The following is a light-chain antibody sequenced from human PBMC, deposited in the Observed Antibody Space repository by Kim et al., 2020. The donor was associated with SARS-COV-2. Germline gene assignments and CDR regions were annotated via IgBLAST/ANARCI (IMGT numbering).Light chain of an antibody. CDR3: AAWDDSLYGWV. CDR1: SSNIGSNI. CDR2: SNS. V-gene: IGLV1-44*01. J-gene: IGLJ3*02. Sequence: QLVLTQPPSASGTPGQRVTISCSGTSSNIGSNIVNWYQQLPRTAPKILVYSNSQRPSGVPDRFSGSKSGTSASLAISGLQSEDEGDYHCAAWDDSLYGWVFGGGTQLTVL.